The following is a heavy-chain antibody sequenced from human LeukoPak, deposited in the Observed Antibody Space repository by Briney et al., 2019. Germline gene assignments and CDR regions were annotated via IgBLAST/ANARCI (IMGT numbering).Heavy chain of an antibody. J-gene: IGHJ4*02. Sequence: SETLSLTCAVYGGSFSGYYWSWIRQPPGKGLEWIGEINHSGSTNYNPSLKSRVTISVDTSKNQFSLKLSSVTAADTAVYYCARDSSRRRLVMKPLDYGGQGTLVTVSS. CDR2: INHSGST. D-gene: IGHD6-13*01. CDR3: ARDSSRRRLVMKPLDY. CDR1: GGSFSGYY. V-gene: IGHV4-34*01.